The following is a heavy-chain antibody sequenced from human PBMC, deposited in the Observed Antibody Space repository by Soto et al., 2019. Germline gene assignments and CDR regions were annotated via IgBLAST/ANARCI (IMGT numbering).Heavy chain of an antibody. D-gene: IGHD1-26*01. CDR1: NFSISSGYY. J-gene: IGHJ4*02. CDR2: TYRSGTT. CDR3: ARTHSGSYYSVFNY. Sequence: SETLSLTCVVSNFSISSGYYWGWIRQSPGKGLEWIASTYRSGTTSYNPSLKSRVTISVDPSKNQFSLMLTAVTAADTAVYYCARTHSGSYYSVFNYWGRGSLVTVSS. V-gene: IGHV4-38-2*01.